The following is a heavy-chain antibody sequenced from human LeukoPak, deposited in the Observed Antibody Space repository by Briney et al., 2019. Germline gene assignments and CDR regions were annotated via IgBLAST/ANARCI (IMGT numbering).Heavy chain of an antibody. CDR3: ARGSDGAFDI. Sequence: GGSLRLSCAASGFMFSSYLMNWVRQAPGKGLEWVANIKKDGSEKYYVDSVKGRFTISRDNAKNSLYLQMNSLRAEDTAVYYCARGSDGAFDIWGQGTMVTVSS. V-gene: IGHV3-7*04. J-gene: IGHJ3*02. D-gene: IGHD1-26*01. CDR1: GFMFSSYL. CDR2: IKKDGSEK.